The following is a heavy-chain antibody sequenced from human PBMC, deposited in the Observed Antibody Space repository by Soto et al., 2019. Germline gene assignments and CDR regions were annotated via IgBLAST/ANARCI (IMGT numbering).Heavy chain of an antibody. Sequence: SVKVSCKASGYTFTGYAISWVRQAPGQGLEWMGGIIPIFGTANYAQKFQGRVTITADESTSTAYMELSSLRSEDTAVYYCARGEYSYAYYYYYGMDVWGQGTTVTVSS. D-gene: IGHD5-18*01. CDR3: ARGEYSYAYYYYYGMDV. V-gene: IGHV1-69*13. CDR2: IIPIFGTA. J-gene: IGHJ6*02. CDR1: GYTFTGYA.